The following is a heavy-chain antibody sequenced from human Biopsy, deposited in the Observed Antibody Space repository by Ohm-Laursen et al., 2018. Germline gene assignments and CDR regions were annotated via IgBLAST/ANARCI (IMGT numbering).Heavy chain of an antibody. CDR3: ARATNSTGWPYYYFYGMDV. J-gene: IGHJ6*02. CDR2: IYYSGST. D-gene: IGHD2/OR15-2a*01. Sequence: GTLSLTCTVSGGSISSDYWSWIRQTPGKGLEWIGYIYYSGSTNYNPSLKSRVTISADTSKNRFSLRLNSVTAADTAVYYCARATNSTGWPYYYFYGMDVWGQGTTVTVSS. CDR1: GGSISSDY. V-gene: IGHV4-59*01.